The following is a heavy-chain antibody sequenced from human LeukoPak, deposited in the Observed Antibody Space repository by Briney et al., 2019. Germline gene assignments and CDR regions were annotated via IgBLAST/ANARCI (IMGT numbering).Heavy chain of an antibody. CDR3: AKDLVGVALDY. CDR2: ISGSGGTT. J-gene: IGHJ4*02. V-gene: IGHV3-23*01. CDR1: GITFSSYV. Sequence: GGSLRLSCAASGITFSSYVMSWVRQAPGKGLEWVSVISGSGGTTYYADSVKGRFTISRDNSKNTLYLQMNSLRAEDTAVYYCAKDLVGVALDYWGQGTLVTVSS. D-gene: IGHD2-15*01.